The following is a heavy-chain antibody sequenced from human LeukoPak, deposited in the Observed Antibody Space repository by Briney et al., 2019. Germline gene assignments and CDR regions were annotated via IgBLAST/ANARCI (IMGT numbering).Heavy chain of an antibody. D-gene: IGHD1-1*01. CDR2: ISWNSGSI. Sequence: GGSLRLSCAASGFTFGDYAMHWVRQAPGKGLEWVSGISWNSGSIGYADSVKGRFTISRDNAKNSLYLQMNSLRAEDMALYYCAKDMEYNWNDGAFDIWGQGTMVTVSS. CDR1: GFTFGDYA. CDR3: AKDMEYNWNDGAFDI. J-gene: IGHJ3*02. V-gene: IGHV3-9*03.